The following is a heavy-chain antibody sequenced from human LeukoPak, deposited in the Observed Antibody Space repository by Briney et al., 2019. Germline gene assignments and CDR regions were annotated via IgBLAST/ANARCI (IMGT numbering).Heavy chain of an antibody. CDR3: ARVGGSTWTYFDY. V-gene: IGHV4-31*03. CDR2: IYYSGST. D-gene: IGHD6-13*01. J-gene: IGHJ4*02. CDR1: GGSISSNNYY. Sequence: SETLSLTCTVSGGSISSNNYYWSWIRQHPGKGLEWIGYIYYSGSTYYNPSLMSRVTISVDTSKNQFSLKLSSVTAADTAVYCCARVGGSTWTYFDYWGQGTLVTVSS.